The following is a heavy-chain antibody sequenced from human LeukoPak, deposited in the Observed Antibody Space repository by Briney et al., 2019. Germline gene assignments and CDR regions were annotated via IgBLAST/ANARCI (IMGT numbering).Heavy chain of an antibody. Sequence: TGGSLRLSCTASGFTFKNYAMGWVRQAPGKGLEWVSGISGSGDNTYYADSVKGRFTISRDNSKNTLYLQMNSLRAEDTAVYYCAKEMTTGGYFDPWGQGTLVTVSS. J-gene: IGHJ5*02. CDR2: ISGSGDNT. V-gene: IGHV3-23*01. CDR1: GFTFKNYA. CDR3: AKEMTTGGYFDP. D-gene: IGHD4-11*01.